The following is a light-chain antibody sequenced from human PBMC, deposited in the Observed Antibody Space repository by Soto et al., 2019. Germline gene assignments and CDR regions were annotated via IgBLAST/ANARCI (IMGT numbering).Light chain of an antibody. Sequence: EIVMTQSPATLSVSPGERATLSCRASQSVSSSLAWYQQKPGQAPRLLIYGASTRATGIPARFSGSGSGTEFTLTISSLQSEDFAVYYCQQRSNWPPWTCGQGTKGDIK. CDR1: QSVSSS. J-gene: IGKJ1*01. CDR2: GAS. V-gene: IGKV3-15*01. CDR3: QQRSNWPPWT.